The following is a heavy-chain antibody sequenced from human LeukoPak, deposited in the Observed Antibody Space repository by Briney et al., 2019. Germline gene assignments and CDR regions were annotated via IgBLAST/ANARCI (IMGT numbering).Heavy chain of an antibody. J-gene: IGHJ5*02. V-gene: IGHV4-34*01. CDR2: INHSGST. CDR3: ASDGGAAAYNWFDP. CDR1: GGSFSGYY. Sequence: SETLSLTCAVYGGSFSGYYWSWIRQPPGKGLEWIGEINHSGSTNYNPSLKSRVTISVDTSKNQFSLKLSSVTAADTAVYYCASDGGAAAYNWFDPWGQGTLVTVSS. D-gene: IGHD3-3*01.